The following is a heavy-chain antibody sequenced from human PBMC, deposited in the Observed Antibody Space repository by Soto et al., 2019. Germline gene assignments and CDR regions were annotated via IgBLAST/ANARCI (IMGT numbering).Heavy chain of an antibody. CDR3: AKDSSSRAFDI. D-gene: IGHD6-13*01. Sequence: ASVKVSCKASGYTFTCYYMHWVRQAPGQGLEWMGWINPNSGGTNYAQKFQGWVTMTRDTSISTAYMELSRLRSDDTAVYYCAKDSSSRAFDIWGQGTMVTVSS. J-gene: IGHJ3*02. CDR2: INPNSGGT. CDR1: GYTFTCYY. V-gene: IGHV1-2*04.